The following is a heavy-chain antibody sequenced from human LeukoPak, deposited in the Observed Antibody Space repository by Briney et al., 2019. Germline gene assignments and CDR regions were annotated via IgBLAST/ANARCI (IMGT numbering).Heavy chain of an antibody. J-gene: IGHJ4*02. CDR2: IYYSGTT. CDR1: GGSISSYY. V-gene: IGHV4-59*01. Sequence: SETLSLTCTVSGGSISSYYWSWIRQPPGKGLEWIGYIYYSGTTNYNPSLKSRVTISLDTSKNQFSLNLSSVTAADTAVYYCARGGGSGYDRYYFDYWGQGTLVTVSS. CDR3: ARGGGSGYDRYYFDY. D-gene: IGHD5-12*01.